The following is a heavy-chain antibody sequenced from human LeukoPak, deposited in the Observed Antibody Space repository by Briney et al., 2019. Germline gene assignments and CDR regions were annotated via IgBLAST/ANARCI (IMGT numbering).Heavy chain of an antibody. V-gene: IGHV4-38-2*02. CDR1: GYSISSGSY. Sequence: PSETLSLTCTVSGYSISSGSYWGWIRQPPGKGLEWIGNIYHSGSTYYNPSLKSRVTISVDTSKNQFSLKLSSVTAADTAVYYCARDLGLYWYFDLWGRGTLVTVSS. D-gene: IGHD3/OR15-3a*01. CDR2: IYHSGST. J-gene: IGHJ2*01. CDR3: ARDLGLYWYFDL.